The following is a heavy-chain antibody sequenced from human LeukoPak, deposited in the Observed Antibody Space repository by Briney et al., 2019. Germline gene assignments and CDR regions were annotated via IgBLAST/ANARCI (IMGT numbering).Heavy chain of an antibody. CDR3: ARDSARGGGSSDYYYYMDV. CDR2: ISGSGGYT. Sequence: GGSLRLSCAASKFTFSTFSMSWVRQAPGKGLEWVSSISGSGGYTYYADSVKGRFTISRDNAKNSLYLQMNSLRAEDTAVYYCARDSARGGGSSDYYYYMDVWGKGTTVTISS. CDR1: KFTFSTFS. V-gene: IGHV3-21*01. J-gene: IGHJ6*03. D-gene: IGHD2-15*01.